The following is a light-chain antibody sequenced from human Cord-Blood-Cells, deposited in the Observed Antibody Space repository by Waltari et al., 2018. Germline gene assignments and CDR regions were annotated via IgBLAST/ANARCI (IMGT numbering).Light chain of an antibody. J-gene: IGLJ1*01. CDR2: EVS. V-gene: IGLV2-8*01. CDR1: SSDVGGYNY. CDR3: SSYAGSNNIYV. Sequence: QSALTQPPSASGSPGQSVTISCTGTSSDVGGYNYVPWYQQHPGKAPKLMIYEVSKRPSGVPDRFSGSKSGNTASLTVSGLQAEDEADYYCSSYAGSNNIYVFGTGTKVTVL.